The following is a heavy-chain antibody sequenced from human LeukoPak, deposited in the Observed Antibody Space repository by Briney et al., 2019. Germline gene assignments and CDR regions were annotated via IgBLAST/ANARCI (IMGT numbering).Heavy chain of an antibody. CDR2: TRNKAKSYTT. CDR1: GFTFSDHY. V-gene: IGHV3-72*01. J-gene: IGHJ6*03. CDR3: ARAGSILDYYYYMDV. D-gene: IGHD3-9*01. Sequence: GGSLRLSCAASGFTFSDHYMDWVRQAPGKGLEWVGRTRNKAKSYTTEYAASVKGRFTISRDDSNNSLDLQLNSMNTEDTAVYYCARAGSILDYYYYMDVWGKGTTVTVSS.